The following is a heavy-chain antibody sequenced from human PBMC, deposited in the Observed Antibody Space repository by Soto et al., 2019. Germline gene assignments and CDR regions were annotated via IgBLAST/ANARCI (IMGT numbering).Heavy chain of an antibody. CDR2: INPQTGGT. D-gene: IGHD2-2*01. J-gene: IGHJ6*02. CDR1: GYSFTGYY. V-gene: IGHV1-2*02. CDR3: ARERYQVISDGMDV. Sequence: ASVKVSGKASGYSFTGYYIHWVREAPGQGREWMGWINPQTGGTSYAQKFQGRVTLSRDTSINTAYLELSRLRFDDAAVEFCARERYQVISDGMDVWGQGTTVTVSS.